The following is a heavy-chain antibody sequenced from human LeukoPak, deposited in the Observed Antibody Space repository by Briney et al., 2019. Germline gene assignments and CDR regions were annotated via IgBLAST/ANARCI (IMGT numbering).Heavy chain of an antibody. D-gene: IGHD2-2*01. CDR1: GYTFTGCY. Sequence: ASVKVSCKASGYTFTGCYMHWVRQAPGQGLEWMGWINPNSGGTNYAQKFRGRVTMTRDTSISTAYMELSRLRSDDTAVYYCAREVVPAAFKGLDPWGQGTLVTVSS. CDR2: INPNSGGT. V-gene: IGHV1-2*02. J-gene: IGHJ5*02. CDR3: AREVVPAAFKGLDP.